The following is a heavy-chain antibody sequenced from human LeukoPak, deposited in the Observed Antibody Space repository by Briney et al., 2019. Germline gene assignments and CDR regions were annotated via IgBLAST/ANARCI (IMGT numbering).Heavy chain of an antibody. D-gene: IGHD3-22*01. Sequence: GGSLRLSCAVSGITLSNYGMTWVRQAPGKGLEWVAGISDTGGRTNYADSVKGRFTIYRDNPKNTLYLQMNSLRAEDTAVYFCAKRGVVIRVILVGFHKEAYYFDSWGQGALVTVSS. V-gene: IGHV3-23*01. CDR1: GITLSNYG. CDR2: ISDTGGRT. J-gene: IGHJ4*02. CDR3: AKRGVVIRVILVGFHKEAYYFDS.